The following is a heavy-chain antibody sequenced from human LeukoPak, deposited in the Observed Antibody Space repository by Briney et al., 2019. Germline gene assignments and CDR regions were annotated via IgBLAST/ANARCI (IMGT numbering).Heavy chain of an antibody. J-gene: IGHJ4*02. CDR2: IFGNGRTT. CDR1: GFTFSTFA. V-gene: IGHV3-23*01. Sequence: SGGSLRLSCAASGFTFSTFAMSWVRQAPGKGLGWVSAIFGNGRTTYYADSVKGRFTIPRDNSKNTLYLQMNSLRAEDTAVYYCARGRYDWNDVGYFDYWGQGTLVSVSS. CDR3: ARGRYDWNDVGYFDY. D-gene: IGHD1-1*01.